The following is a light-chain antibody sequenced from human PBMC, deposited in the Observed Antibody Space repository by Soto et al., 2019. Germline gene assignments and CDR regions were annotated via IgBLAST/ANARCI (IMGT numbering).Light chain of an antibody. CDR2: SSN. CDR1: SSNIGSNT. V-gene: IGLV1-44*01. J-gene: IGLJ2*01. Sequence: QSALTQPPSASGTPGQRVTISCSGGSSNIGSNTVDWYHQLPGTAPKLLIYSSNQRPSGVPDRFSGSKSGTSASLAISGLQSDDEGDYYCAAWDDSLNGHVVFGGGTQLTVL. CDR3: AAWDDSLNGHVV.